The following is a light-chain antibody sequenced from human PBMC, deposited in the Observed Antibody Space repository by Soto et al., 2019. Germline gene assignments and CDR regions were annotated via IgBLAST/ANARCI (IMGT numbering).Light chain of an antibody. CDR1: SSDVGGYNY. V-gene: IGLV2-14*01. CDR3: SSYAGSNMGV. J-gene: IGLJ1*01. CDR2: EVS. Sequence: QSVLTQPASVSGSPGQSITISCTGASSDVGGYNYVSWYQQHPGRAPKLMLYEVSKRPSGVSNRFSGSKSGNTASLTISGLQADDEAEYYCSSYAGSNMGVFGTGTKVTVL.